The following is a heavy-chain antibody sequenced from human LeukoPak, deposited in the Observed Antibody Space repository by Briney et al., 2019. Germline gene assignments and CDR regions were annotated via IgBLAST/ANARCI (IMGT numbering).Heavy chain of an antibody. J-gene: IGHJ3*02. D-gene: IGHD1-26*01. V-gene: IGHV1-46*01. CDR1: GYAFTSCY. Sequence: GASVKVSCKASGYAFTSCYMHWVRQAPGQGLEWIRVINPSGGSTSYAQKFQGRVTMTRDTSTSTVYMELSSLRSEDTAVYYCARGSGSYYRTLDAFDIWGQGTMVTVSS. CDR2: INPSGGST. CDR3: ARGSGSYYRTLDAFDI.